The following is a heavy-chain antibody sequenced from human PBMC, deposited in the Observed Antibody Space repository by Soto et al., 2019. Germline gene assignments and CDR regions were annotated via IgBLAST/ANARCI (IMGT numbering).Heavy chain of an antibody. J-gene: IGHJ4*02. D-gene: IGHD5-12*01. CDR2: ISSSSRSI. CDR3: AIEEATGGGFFDY. Sequence: EVRLVESGGGLVKPGGSLRLSCAASGFTFSSYSLNWVRQAPGKGLEWVSSISSSSRSIYYVDSVKGRFTISRDNAKNSLYLQMNSLRAEDTAVYYCAIEEATGGGFFDYWGQGTLVTVSS. CDR1: GFTFSSYS. V-gene: IGHV3-21*01.